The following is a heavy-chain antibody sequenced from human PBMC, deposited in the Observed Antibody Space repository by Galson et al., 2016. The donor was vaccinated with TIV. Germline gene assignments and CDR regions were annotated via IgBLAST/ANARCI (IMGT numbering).Heavy chain of an antibody. CDR2: VSLSGAYT. Sequence: SLRLSCAASGFSLRNYVMNWVRLAPGKGLEWVSSVSLSGAYTYYADSVKGRFTISRDNSKYTLFLQLNSLTAGDTATYYCAKVGKSGDYSWDAFDVWGQGTVVTVSS. V-gene: IGHV3-23*01. CDR3: AKVGKSGDYSWDAFDV. D-gene: IGHD1-26*01. CDR1: GFSLRNYV. J-gene: IGHJ3*01.